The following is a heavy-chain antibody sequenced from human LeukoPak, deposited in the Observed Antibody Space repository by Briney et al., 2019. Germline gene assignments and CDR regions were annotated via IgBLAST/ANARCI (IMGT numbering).Heavy chain of an antibody. Sequence: GGSLRLSCAASGFTFSSYALHWVGQTPGKGLEGVAVILYDGSNKYYADSVKGRFTISRDNSKTTLYLQMNSLRAEDTAGYYCARVDTMIVVVITTLDYWGQGALVTVSS. J-gene: IGHJ4*02. D-gene: IGHD3-22*01. CDR2: ILYDGSNK. V-gene: IGHV3-30*04. CDR1: GFTFSSYA. CDR3: ARVDTMIVVVITTLDY.